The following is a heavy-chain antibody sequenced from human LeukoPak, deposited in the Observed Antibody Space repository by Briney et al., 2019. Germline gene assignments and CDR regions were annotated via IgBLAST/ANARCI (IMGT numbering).Heavy chain of an antibody. J-gene: IGHJ4*02. D-gene: IGHD2-15*01. CDR3: AREYPSYCSGGSCYSVY. V-gene: IGHV1-18*01. Sequence: ASVKVSCKASGYTFTSYGISWVRQAPGQGLEWMGWISAYNGNTNYAQKLQGRVTMTTDTSTSTAYMELRSLRSDDTAVYYCAREYPSYCSGGSCYSVYWGQGTLVTVSS. CDR1: GYTFTSYG. CDR2: ISAYNGNT.